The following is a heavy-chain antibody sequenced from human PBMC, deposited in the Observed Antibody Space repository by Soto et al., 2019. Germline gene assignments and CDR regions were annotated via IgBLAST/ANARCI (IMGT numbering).Heavy chain of an antibody. CDR2: IYPGDSDT. CDR1: GYSFTNYW. J-gene: IGHJ6*02. CDR3: GRHPHGDYDVMDV. V-gene: IGHV5-51*01. D-gene: IGHD4-17*01. Sequence: PGESLKISGKGSGYSFTNYWIGWVRQMPGKGLEWMGIIYPGDSDTRYSPSSQGQVTISADKSIGTAYLQWSSLKASDTAMYYCGRHPHGDYDVMDVWGQGTTVTVSS.